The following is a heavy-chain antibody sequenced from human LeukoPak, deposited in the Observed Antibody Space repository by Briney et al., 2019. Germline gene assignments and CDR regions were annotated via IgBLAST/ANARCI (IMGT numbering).Heavy chain of an antibody. CDR2: IYYSGST. J-gene: IGHJ4*02. CDR3: ARHLEYDYFDY. D-gene: IGHD2/OR15-2a*01. CDR1: GGSISSSSYY. Sequence: SETLSLTCTVSGGSISSSSYYWGWIRQPPGKGLEWIGSIYYSGSTYYNPSLKSRVTISADTSKNQFSLKLSSVTAADTAVYYCARHLEYDYFDYWGQGTLVTVSS. V-gene: IGHV4-39*01.